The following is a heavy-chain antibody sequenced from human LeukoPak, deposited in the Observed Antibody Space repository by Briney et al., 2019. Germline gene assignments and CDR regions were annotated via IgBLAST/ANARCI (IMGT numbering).Heavy chain of an antibody. J-gene: IGHJ4*02. V-gene: IGHV3-23*01. Sequence: GGSLRLSCVASGFSFSTYGMGWVRQAPGKGLECVSGISGNAATTYYADSVKGWFTISRENSKNTLYLQMDSLRAEDTAVYYCAKALFGGNTCWGQGTLVTVSS. CDR2: ISGNAATT. CDR1: GFSFSTYG. CDR3: AKALFGGNTC. D-gene: IGHD4-23*01.